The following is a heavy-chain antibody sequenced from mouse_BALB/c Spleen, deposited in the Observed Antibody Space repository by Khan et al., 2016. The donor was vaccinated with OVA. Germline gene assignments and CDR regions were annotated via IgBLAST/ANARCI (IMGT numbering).Heavy chain of an antibody. D-gene: IGHD1-1*01. CDR2: ISSGSSTI. CDR3: TRDYYGSSYVAY. J-gene: IGHJ3*01. Sequence: EVELVESGGGLVQPGGSRKLSCAASGFTFSNFGMHWFRQAPEKGLEWVAYISSGSSTIYYADTVMGRFTISRDNPKNTLFLQMNSLRSEETAMYYCTRDYYGSSYVAYWGQGTLVTVSA. CDR1: GFTFSNFG. V-gene: IGHV5-17*02.